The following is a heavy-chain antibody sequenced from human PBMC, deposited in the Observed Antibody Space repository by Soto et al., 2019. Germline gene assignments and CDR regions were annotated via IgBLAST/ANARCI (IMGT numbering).Heavy chain of an antibody. CDR3: ARDLFYGPIDY. CDR2: INSDESSS. V-gene: IGHV3-74*01. Sequence: EVQLVESGGGLVQPGGSLRLSCAASGFTFSSYWMHWVRQAPGKGLVWVSRINSDESSSSYADSVKGRFNISRDNAKNTLYLQMNSLRAEDTAVYYCARDLFYGPIDYWGQGTLVTVSS. CDR1: GFTFSSYW. D-gene: IGHD3-10*01. J-gene: IGHJ4*02.